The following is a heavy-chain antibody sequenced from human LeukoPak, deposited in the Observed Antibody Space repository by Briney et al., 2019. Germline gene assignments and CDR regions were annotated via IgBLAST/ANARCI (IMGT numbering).Heavy chain of an antibody. Sequence: SETLSLTCAVYGGSFSNYYWTWIRQPPGKGLEWIGEINHSGSARYNPSLKSRVTISVDTSKNQFSLKLSSVTAADTAVYYCARDLTAAGYFDSWGQGTLVTVSS. CDR3: ARDLTAAGYFDS. CDR1: GGSFSNYY. J-gene: IGHJ4*02. V-gene: IGHV4-34*01. D-gene: IGHD6-13*01. CDR2: INHSGSA.